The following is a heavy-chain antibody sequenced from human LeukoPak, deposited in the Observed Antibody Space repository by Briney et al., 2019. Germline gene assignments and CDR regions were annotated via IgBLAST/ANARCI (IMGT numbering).Heavy chain of an antibody. Sequence: SETLSLTCTVSGGSISSYYWSWIWQPPGKGLEWIGYIYYSGSTNYSPSLKSRVTISVDTSKNQFSLKLSSVTAADTAVYYCAREVITMVQGDWFDPWGQGTLVTVSS. D-gene: IGHD3-10*01. CDR2: IYYSGST. V-gene: IGHV4-59*01. J-gene: IGHJ5*02. CDR3: AREVITMVQGDWFDP. CDR1: GGSISSYY.